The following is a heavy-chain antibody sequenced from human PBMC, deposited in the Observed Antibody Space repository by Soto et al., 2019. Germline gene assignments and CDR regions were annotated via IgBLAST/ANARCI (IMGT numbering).Heavy chain of an antibody. J-gene: IGHJ6*03. CDR2: IFWDTDR. D-gene: IGHD3-10*01. CDR1: GFSLSTSGVG. CDR3: VHSVTMIRGGYYYYYMDV. V-gene: IGHV2-5*02. Sequence: QITFKESGPTLVKPTQTLTLTCTFSGFSLSTSGVGVGWVRQPPGEALEWLAHIFWDTDRRYSPSLKSRLTITKDTSKDKVVLTLTNMDPVDTATYYCVHSVTMIRGGYYYYYMDVWGIGTAVTVSS.